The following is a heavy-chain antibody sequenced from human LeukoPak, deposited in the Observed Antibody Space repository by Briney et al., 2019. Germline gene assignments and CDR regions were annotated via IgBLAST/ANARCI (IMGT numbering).Heavy chain of an antibody. CDR3: ARIITMVRGVLYNWFDP. CDR1: GGSISSSSYY. CDR2: IYYSGST. V-gene: IGHV4-39*07. J-gene: IGHJ5*02. Sequence: SETLSLTCTVSGGSISSSSYYWGWIRQPPGKGLEWIGSIYYSGSTYYNPSLKSRVTISVDTSKNQFSLKLSSVTAADTAVYYCARIITMVRGVLYNWFDPWGQGTLVTVSS. D-gene: IGHD3-10*01.